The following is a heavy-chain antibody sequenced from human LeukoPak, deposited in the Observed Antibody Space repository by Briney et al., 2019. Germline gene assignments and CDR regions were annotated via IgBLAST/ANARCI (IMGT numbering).Heavy chain of an antibody. CDR2: ITSSGDDI. Sequence: GGSLRLSCAASGFTFSDYYMSWIRQAPGKGLEWVAYITSSGDDIYYADSVKGRFTISRDNAKNALFLRMSSLRVEDAATYYCASDIVATSGDFWGQGTLVSVSS. CDR1: GFTFSDYY. V-gene: IGHV3-11*01. CDR3: ASDIVATSGDF. J-gene: IGHJ4*02. D-gene: IGHD5-12*01.